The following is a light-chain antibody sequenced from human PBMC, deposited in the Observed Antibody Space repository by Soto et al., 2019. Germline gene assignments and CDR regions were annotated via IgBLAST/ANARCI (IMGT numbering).Light chain of an antibody. CDR1: SSDVGGYNY. J-gene: IGLJ1*01. CDR2: DVS. CDR3: CSSAGSDLPYV. Sequence: QSALTQPRSVSGSPGQSVTISCTGTSSDVGGYNYVSWYQHHPGRAPKLMIYDVSKRPSGVPDRFSGSKSGNTASLTISGLQAEDEADYYCCSSAGSDLPYVFGTGTQLTVL. V-gene: IGLV2-11*01.